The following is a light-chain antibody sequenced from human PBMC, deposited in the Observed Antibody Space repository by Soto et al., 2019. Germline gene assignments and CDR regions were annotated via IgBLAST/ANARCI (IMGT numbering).Light chain of an antibody. J-gene: IGLJ1*01. V-gene: IGLV1-40*01. CDR1: RSNIGAGYE. CDR3: QSYDSSLSGYV. CDR2: ENN. Sequence: QSVLTQPPAVSEAPGQRVTISCTGSRSNIGAGYEAHWYQQVPGTAPKLLIYENNNRPSGVPDRFSGSKSGTSASLAITGLQAEDEAEYYCQSYDSSLSGYVFGTGTKLTVL.